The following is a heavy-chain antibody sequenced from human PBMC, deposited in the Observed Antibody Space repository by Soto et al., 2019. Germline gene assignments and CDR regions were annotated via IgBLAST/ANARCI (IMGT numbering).Heavy chain of an antibody. J-gene: IGHJ4*02. V-gene: IGHV1-69*13. CDR3: AREPPYYYDFRGSYYFDY. D-gene: IGHD3-22*01. CDR2: IIPIFGTA. CDR1: GGTFSSYA. Sequence: SVKVSCKXSGGTFSSYAISWVRQAPGQGLEWMGGIIPIFGTANYAQKFQGRVTITADESTSTAYMELSSLRSEDTAVYYCAREPPYYYDFRGSYYFDYWGQGTLVTVSS.